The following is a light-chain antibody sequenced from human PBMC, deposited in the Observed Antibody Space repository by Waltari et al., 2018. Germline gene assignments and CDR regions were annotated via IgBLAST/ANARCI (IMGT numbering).Light chain of an antibody. CDR3: QQSFSAPPMYT. CDR1: QSISNY. J-gene: IGKJ2*01. Sequence: IQMTQSPSSLSASVGDRVIIPCRASQSISNYLNWYQQKPDKAPNLLLYAASTLQSGVPSRFSGSGSGTDFTLTISSLQPEDFATYYCQQSFSAPPMYTFGQGTKLEMK. V-gene: IGKV1-39*01. CDR2: AAS.